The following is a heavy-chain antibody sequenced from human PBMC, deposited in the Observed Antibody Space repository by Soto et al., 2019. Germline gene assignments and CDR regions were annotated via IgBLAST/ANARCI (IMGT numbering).Heavy chain of an antibody. J-gene: IGHJ6*03. V-gene: IGHV3-23*01. D-gene: IGHD2-2*01. Sequence: EVQLLESGGGLVQPGGSLRLSCAASGFTFSSYAMNWVRQAPGKGLEWVSAISGSGGSTYYADSVKGRFTISIDNSKNTLYLQMNSLRAEETAVYYCAKEVYCSSTSCYYYMDVWGKGTTVTVSS. CDR3: AKEVYCSSTSCYYYMDV. CDR1: GFTFSSYA. CDR2: ISGSGGST.